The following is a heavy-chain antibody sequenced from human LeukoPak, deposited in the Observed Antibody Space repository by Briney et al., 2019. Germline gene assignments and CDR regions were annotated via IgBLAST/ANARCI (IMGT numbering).Heavy chain of an antibody. CDR1: GGSISSSSYY. Sequence: SETLSLTCTVSGGSISSSSYYWGWIRQPPGKGLEWIGYIYYSGSTNYNPSLKSRVTISVDTSKNQFSLKLSSVTAADTAVYYCARADFWSGSVDYWGQGTLVTVSS. CDR3: ARADFWSGSVDY. CDR2: IYYSGST. J-gene: IGHJ4*02. V-gene: IGHV4-61*05. D-gene: IGHD3-3*01.